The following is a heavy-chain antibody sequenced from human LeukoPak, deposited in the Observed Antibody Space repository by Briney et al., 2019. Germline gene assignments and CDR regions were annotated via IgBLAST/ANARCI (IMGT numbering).Heavy chain of an antibody. CDR3: ARASYSYGYWGYFDY. D-gene: IGHD5-18*01. CDR1: GGSFRGYY. CDR2: INHSGST. J-gene: IGHJ4*02. V-gene: IGHV4-34*01. Sequence: SETLSLTCAVYGGSFRGYYWSWIRQPPGKGLEWIGEINHSGSTNYNPSLKSRVTISEDTSKNQLSLKLSSVTAADTAVYYCARASYSYGYWGYFDYWGQGTLVTVSS.